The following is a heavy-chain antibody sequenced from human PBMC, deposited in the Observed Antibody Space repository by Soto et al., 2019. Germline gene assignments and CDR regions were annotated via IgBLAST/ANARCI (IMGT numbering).Heavy chain of an antibody. D-gene: IGHD2-2*01. Sequence: PSETLSLTCTFSGCSISSSTYYWGWIRQPPGKGLEWIGTIYYGRSTYFNPSLKSRVTISVDTSKNQFSLKLSSVTAADTAVYYCARSLGFCISTSCYPDAFDIWGQGTMVTVSS. V-gene: IGHV4-39*01. CDR1: GCSISSSTYY. CDR2: IYYGRST. CDR3: ARSLGFCISTSCYPDAFDI. J-gene: IGHJ3*02.